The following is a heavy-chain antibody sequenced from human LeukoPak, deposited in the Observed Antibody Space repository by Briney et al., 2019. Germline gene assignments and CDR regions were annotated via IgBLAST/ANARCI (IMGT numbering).Heavy chain of an antibody. CDR3: AGHHPRNTVDF. D-gene: IGHD2/OR15-2a*01. Sequence: SETLSLTCTVSGGSISSGDYYWTWIRQPPGKGLEWIGYIYSTGTTYYNPSLKSRVTISLDTSKNQFSLKLSSVTAADTAVYYCAGHHPRNTVDFWGQGTLVTVSS. CDR2: IYSTGTT. V-gene: IGHV4-30-4*01. CDR1: GGSISSGDYY. J-gene: IGHJ4*02.